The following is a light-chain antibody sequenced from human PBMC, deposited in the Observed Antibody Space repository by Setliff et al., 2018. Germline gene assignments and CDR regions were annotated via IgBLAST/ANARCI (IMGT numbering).Light chain of an antibody. CDR1: SSDVGGYKY. V-gene: IGLV2-8*01. CDR3: FSYTSSSSYV. Sequence: QSVLTQPPSASGSPGQSVTISCTGTSSDVGGYKYVSWFQQHPGKAPKLMIYEVTKRPSGVPDRFSGSKSGNTASLTVSGLQAEDEADYYCFSYTSSSSYVFGSGTKVTVL. J-gene: IGLJ1*01. CDR2: EVT.